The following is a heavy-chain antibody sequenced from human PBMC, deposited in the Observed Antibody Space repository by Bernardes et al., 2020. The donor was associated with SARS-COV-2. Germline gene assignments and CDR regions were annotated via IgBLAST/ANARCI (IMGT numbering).Heavy chain of an antibody. CDR3: GSSSSTCNFGDWFAP. V-gene: IGHV3-74*01. CDR1: GITFSSNW. CDR2: ISGDGSVT. Sequence: GGSLRLSCAASGITFSSNWMHWVRQAPGKGLVWVSRISGDGSVTNYADPVKGRFIISRDNAKNTLYLQMNSLRDEDTAVYYCGSSSSTCNFGDWFAPWGQGTLVTVSS. D-gene: IGHD2-2*01. J-gene: IGHJ5*02.